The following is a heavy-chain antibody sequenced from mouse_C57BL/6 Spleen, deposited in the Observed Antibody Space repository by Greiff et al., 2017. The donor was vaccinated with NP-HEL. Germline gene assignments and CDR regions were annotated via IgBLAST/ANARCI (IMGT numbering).Heavy chain of an antibody. CDR3: TGLITSVVFDY. CDR1: GFTFSDAW. Sequence: DVKLQESGGGLVQPGGSMKLSCAAPGFTFSDAWMDWVRQSPEKGLEWVAEIRNNANNHATYYAESVKGRFTISRDDSKSSVYLQMNSLRAEDTGIYYCTGLITSVVFDYWGQCTTLTVSS. J-gene: IGHJ2*01. V-gene: IGHV6-6*01. D-gene: IGHD1-1*01. CDR2: IRNNANNHAT.